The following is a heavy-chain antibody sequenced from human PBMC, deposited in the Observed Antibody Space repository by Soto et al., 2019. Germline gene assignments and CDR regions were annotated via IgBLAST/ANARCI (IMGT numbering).Heavy chain of an antibody. D-gene: IGHD3-10*01. CDR2: INAGNGNT. V-gene: IGHV1-3*01. CDR1: GYTFTYYA. CDR3: ARDTRPVGSGSYFSIDP. Sequence: AASVKVSCKASGYTFTYYAIYWVRQAPGQRFEWMGWINAGNGNTKYSQKFQGRVTITRDTSASTAYMELSSLRSEDTAVYYCARDTRPVGSGSYFSIDPWGQGTLVTVSS. J-gene: IGHJ5*02.